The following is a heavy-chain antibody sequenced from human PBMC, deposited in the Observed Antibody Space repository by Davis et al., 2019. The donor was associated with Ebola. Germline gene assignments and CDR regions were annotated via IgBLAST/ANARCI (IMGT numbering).Heavy chain of an antibody. Sequence: MPSETLSLTCTVSAGSISSYYLGWIRQPPRNGLAWFGIIYYILITYYNPALTSRVTISVDTSKNQFSLKLSSVTAADTAVYYCARGPGEFLWFGESLDGMDVWGKGTTVTVSS. CDR1: AGSISSYY. CDR2: IYYILIT. D-gene: IGHD3-10*01. J-gene: IGHJ6*04. V-gene: IGHV4-39*01. CDR3: ARGPGEFLWFGESLDGMDV.